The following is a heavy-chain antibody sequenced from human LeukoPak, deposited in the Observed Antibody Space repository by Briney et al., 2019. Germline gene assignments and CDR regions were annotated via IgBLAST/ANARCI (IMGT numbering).Heavy chain of an antibody. Sequence: GGSLRLSCAASGFTFSSYAMSWVRQAPGKGLEWVSAISGSGGSTEYADAVKGRFTISRDTSKSTVYLRMISLRAEDTAVYYCATGYTTSWYQFSYWGQGTLVTVSS. CDR2: ISGSGGST. V-gene: IGHV3-23*01. CDR1: GFTFSSYA. J-gene: IGHJ4*02. D-gene: IGHD6-13*01. CDR3: ATGYTTSWYQFSY.